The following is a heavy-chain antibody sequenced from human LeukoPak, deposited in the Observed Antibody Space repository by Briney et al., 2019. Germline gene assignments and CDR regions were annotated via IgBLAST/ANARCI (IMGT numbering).Heavy chain of an antibody. CDR2: ISYDETNK. V-gene: IGHV3-30-3*01. Sequence: PGGSLRLSCAASGFSFGSYAMHWVRQAPGKGLEWVAVISYDETNKYYAYSVRGRFTISRDNSKNTLYLQMNSLSADDTAVYYCAESTTVTTIYGMDLWGQGTTVTVSS. J-gene: IGHJ6*02. CDR1: GFSFGSYA. CDR3: AESTTVTTIYGMDL. D-gene: IGHD4-17*01.